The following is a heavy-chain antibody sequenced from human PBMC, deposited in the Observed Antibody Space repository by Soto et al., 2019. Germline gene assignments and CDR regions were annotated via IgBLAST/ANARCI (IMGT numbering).Heavy chain of an antibody. D-gene: IGHD3-22*01. CDR3: ARGRGYYDSSGYYWGYYYYYGVDV. V-gene: IGHV4-34*01. J-gene: IGHJ6*02. CDR1: GGSFSGYY. Sequence: LSLTCAVYGGSFSGYYWSWIRQPPGKGLEWIGEINHSGSTNYNPSLKSRVTISVDTSKNQFSLKLSSVTAADTAVYYCARGRGYYDSSGYYWGYYYYYGVDVWGQGTTVTVSS. CDR2: INHSGST.